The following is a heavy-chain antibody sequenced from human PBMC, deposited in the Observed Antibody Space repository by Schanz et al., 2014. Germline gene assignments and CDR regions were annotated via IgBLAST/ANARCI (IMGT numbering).Heavy chain of an antibody. CDR2: INPSGGST. V-gene: IGHV1-46*01. CDR3: ARETTIITGGAFDV. D-gene: IGHD3-9*01. Sequence: QVQLVQSGAEVKKPGASVKVSCQASGYSFTTYDVNWVRQAPGQGLEWMGIINPSGGSTSYAQKFQGRLIMTTDTSTTTVYMELRGLRSDDTAVYYCARETTIITGGAFDVWGQGTMVTVSS. CDR1: GYSFTTYD. J-gene: IGHJ3*01.